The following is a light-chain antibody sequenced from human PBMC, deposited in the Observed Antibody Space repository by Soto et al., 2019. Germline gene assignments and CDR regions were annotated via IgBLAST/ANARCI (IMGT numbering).Light chain of an antibody. Sequence: DIQMTQSPSSLSASVGDRVTITCRASQTISRYLNWYQQKVGKAPQVLISGASSLQSGVPPRFSGSGSGTDFTLTTSSLQPEDFATYYCQQSYTTPYSFGRGTKLEI. J-gene: IGKJ2*03. CDR3: QQSYTTPYS. V-gene: IGKV1-39*01. CDR1: QTISRY. CDR2: GAS.